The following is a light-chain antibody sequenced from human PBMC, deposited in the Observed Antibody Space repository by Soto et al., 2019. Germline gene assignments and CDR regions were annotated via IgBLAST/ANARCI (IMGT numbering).Light chain of an antibody. V-gene: IGLV2-14*01. CDR1: SSDVGGYNY. CDR3: ASYTSSTTLV. Sequence: QSVLTQPASVSGSPGQSITISCTGTSSDVGGYNYVSWYQQHPGKAPKTMVYEVSNRPSGVSNRFSGSKSGNTASLTISGLQAEHQADYYCASYTSSTTLVFGTGTKVTLL. CDR2: EVS. J-gene: IGLJ1*01.